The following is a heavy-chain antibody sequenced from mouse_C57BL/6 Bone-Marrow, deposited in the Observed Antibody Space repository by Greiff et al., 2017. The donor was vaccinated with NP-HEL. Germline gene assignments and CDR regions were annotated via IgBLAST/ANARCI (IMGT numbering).Heavy chain of an antibody. CDR3: ASLYYSNSYAMDY. CDR1: GFTFSDYY. CDR2: ISNGGGST. J-gene: IGHJ4*01. V-gene: IGHV5-12*01. Sequence: EVKLVESGGGLVQPGGSLKLSCAASGFTFSDYYMYWVRQTPEKRLEWVAYISNGGGSTYYPDTVKGRFTISRDNAKNTLYLQMSRLKSEDTAMYYCASLYYSNSYAMDYWGQGTSVTVSS. D-gene: IGHD2-5*01.